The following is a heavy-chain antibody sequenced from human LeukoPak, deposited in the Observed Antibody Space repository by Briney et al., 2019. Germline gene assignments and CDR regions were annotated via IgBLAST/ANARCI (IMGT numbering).Heavy chain of an antibody. CDR3: ARLITIFEVATSDAFDI. D-gene: IGHD3-3*01. CDR1: GGSISSSDYY. CDR2: IYSSGAT. V-gene: IGHV4-39*01. J-gene: IGHJ3*02. Sequence: SETLSLTCTVSGGSISSSDYYWGWIRQPPGKGLEWIGSIYSSGATYYNPSLNSRVTLSVDRSKNQLSVKLTSVTAADTAVYYCARLITIFEVATSDAFDIWGPGTVVTVSS.